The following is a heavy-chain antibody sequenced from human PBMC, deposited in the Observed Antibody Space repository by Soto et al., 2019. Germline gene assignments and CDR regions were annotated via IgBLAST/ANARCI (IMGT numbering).Heavy chain of an antibody. CDR2: IDYSGRT. J-gene: IGHJ4*02. CDR3: ARDSGDYSEGSGYSHLMY. Sequence: SETLSLTCSVSGGSVSSGNYYWNWIRQPPGKGLEWIGYIDYSGRTNQNPSLKSRVTISVDTSKTQFSLKLSSVTAADTAVYYCARDSGDYSEGSGYSHLMYWGQGTLVTVSS. D-gene: IGHD3-22*01. CDR1: GGSVSSGNYY. V-gene: IGHV4-61*01.